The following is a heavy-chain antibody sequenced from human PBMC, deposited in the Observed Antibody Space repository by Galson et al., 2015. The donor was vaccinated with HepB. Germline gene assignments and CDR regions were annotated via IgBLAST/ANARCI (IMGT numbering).Heavy chain of an antibody. CDR2: IIPIFGTA. CDR1: GGTFSSYA. J-gene: IGHJ6*02. CDR3: AREGYGDYETTYYYYGMDV. D-gene: IGHD4-17*01. Sequence: SVKVSCKASGGTFSSYAISWVRQAPGQGLEWMGGIIPIFGTANYAQKFQGRVTITADKSTSTAYMELSSLRSEDTAVYYCAREGYGDYETTYYYYGMDVWGQGTTVTVSS. V-gene: IGHV1-69*06.